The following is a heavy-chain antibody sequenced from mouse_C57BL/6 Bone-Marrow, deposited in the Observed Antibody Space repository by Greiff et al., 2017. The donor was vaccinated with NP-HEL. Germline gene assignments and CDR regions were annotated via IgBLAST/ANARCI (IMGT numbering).Heavy chain of an antibody. CDR1: GFSLSSYG. D-gene: IGHD2-1*01. Sequence: VMLVESGPGLVAPSQSLSITCTVSGFSLSSYGVHWVRQPPGKGLEWLVVIWSDGSTTYNSALKSRLSISKDNSKSQVFLKMNSLQTDDTAMYYCARNGNFPYYYAMDYWGQGTSVTVSS. V-gene: IGHV2-6*02. CDR2: IWSDGST. J-gene: IGHJ4*01. CDR3: ARNGNFPYYYAMDY.